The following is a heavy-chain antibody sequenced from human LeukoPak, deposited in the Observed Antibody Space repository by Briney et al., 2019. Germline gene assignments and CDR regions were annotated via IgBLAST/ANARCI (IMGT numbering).Heavy chain of an antibody. CDR2: INPNSGGT. J-gene: IGHJ4*02. CDR3: ARDGRWLQLGNKFDY. Sequence: ASVKVSCKASGYTFTGYYMHWVRQAPGQGLEWMGWINPNSGGTNYAQKFQGRVTMTRDTSISTAYMELSSLRSDDTAVYYCARDGRWLQLGNKFDYWGQGTLVTVSS. V-gene: IGHV1-2*02. CDR1: GYTFTGYY. D-gene: IGHD5-24*01.